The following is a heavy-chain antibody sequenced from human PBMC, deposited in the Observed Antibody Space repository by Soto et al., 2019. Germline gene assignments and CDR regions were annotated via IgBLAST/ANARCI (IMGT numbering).Heavy chain of an antibody. D-gene: IGHD4-17*01. CDR3: ARGLSVTLFDN. CDR2: IYYSGST. Sequence: QVQLQESGPGLVKPSQTLSLTCTVSGGSISTGGYCWTWIRQHPGKGLEWIGYIYYSGSTYYNPSLKSRVTISVDTSKNQFSLKLSSVTASDTAEYYCARGLSVTLFDNWGQGTLVTVSS. V-gene: IGHV4-31*03. J-gene: IGHJ4*02. CDR1: GGSISTGGYC.